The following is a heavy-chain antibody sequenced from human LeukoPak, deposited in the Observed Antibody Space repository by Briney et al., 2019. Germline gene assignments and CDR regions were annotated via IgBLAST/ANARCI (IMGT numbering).Heavy chain of an antibody. CDR3: AKGGQGRWSEDAFNI. V-gene: IGHV4-39*07. D-gene: IGHD2-15*01. J-gene: IGHJ3*02. CDR1: GGSISSSSYY. Sequence: SETLSLTCTVSGGSISSSSYYWGWIRQPPGKGLEWMGSIYYSGSTYYNPSLKSRVTISVDTSKNQFSLKLSSVTAADTAVYYCAKGGQGRWSEDAFNIWGQGTVVTVSS. CDR2: IYYSGST.